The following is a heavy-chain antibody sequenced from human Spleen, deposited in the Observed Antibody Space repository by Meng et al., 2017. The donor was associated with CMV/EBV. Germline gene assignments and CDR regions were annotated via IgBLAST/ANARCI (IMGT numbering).Heavy chain of an antibody. J-gene: IGHJ4*02. Sequence: ASVKVSCKASGYTFTAYYMHWVRQAPGQGLEWMGWINPNSGGTNYAQKFQGRVTMTRDTSISTAYMELSSLRSEDTAVYYCAAEADHTDDYGPGWGQGTLVTVSS. D-gene: IGHD4-17*01. CDR1: GYTFTAYY. CDR3: AAEADHTDDYGPG. CDR2: INPNSGGT. V-gene: IGHV1-2*02.